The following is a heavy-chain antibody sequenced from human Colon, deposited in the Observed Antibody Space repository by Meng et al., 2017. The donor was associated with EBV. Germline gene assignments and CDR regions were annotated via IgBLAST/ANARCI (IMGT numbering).Heavy chain of an antibody. CDR1: GDSITSGDYS. Sequence: QVHLAEVGSGLVMPSQTLSLPCAVSGDSITSGDYSWTWIRQPPGKGLEWIGYIYHGVNIYYTPSLRSRVTISVDKSRNQFSLKLTSVSAADTAVYYCVRDTRRGGGWFDPWGQGTLVTVSS. CDR3: VRDTRRGGGWFDP. J-gene: IGHJ5*02. D-gene: IGHD3-10*01. V-gene: IGHV4-30-2*01. CDR2: IYHGVNI.